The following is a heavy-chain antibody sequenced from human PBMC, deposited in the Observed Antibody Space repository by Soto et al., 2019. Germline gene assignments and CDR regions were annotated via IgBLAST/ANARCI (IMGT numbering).Heavy chain of an antibody. CDR3: ARDRNIVVVPAACGYYYYGMDV. Sequence: GGSLRLSCAASGFTFSSYSMNWVRQAPGKGLEWVSSISSSSSYIYYADSVKGRFTISRDNAKNSLYLQMNSLRAEDTAVYYCARDRNIVVVPAACGYYYYGMDVWGQGTTVTVSS. D-gene: IGHD2-2*01. J-gene: IGHJ6*02. V-gene: IGHV3-21*01. CDR1: GFTFSSYS. CDR2: ISSSSSYI.